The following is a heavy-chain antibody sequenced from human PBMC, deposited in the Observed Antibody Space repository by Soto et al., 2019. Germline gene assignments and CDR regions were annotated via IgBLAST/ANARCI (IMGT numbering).Heavy chain of an antibody. CDR1: GFTFSSYW. D-gene: IGHD2-15*01. CDR2: IKEDGSEK. Sequence: PGGSLRLSCAASGFTFSSYWMSWVRQAPGKGLEWVANIKEDGSEKYYVDSVKGRFTISRDNAKNSLYLQMNSLRAEDTAVYYCARPSLGYCSGGSCYRYYFDYWGQGTLVTVS. J-gene: IGHJ4*02. V-gene: IGHV3-7*01. CDR3: ARPSLGYCSGGSCYRYYFDY.